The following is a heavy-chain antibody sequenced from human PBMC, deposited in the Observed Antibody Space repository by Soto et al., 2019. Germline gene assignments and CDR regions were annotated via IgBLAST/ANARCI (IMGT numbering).Heavy chain of an antibody. CDR3: AKLTRAAAAPGPVGLSDP. J-gene: IGHJ5*02. CDR2: ISVSGGST. V-gene: IGHV3-23*01. Sequence: GGSLRLSCAASGFPFSSYAMSLVRQSPGKGLEWVSAISVSGGSTYSADSVKGRFTISRDNSKNTLYLQMNSMGAEDTAVYYCAKLTRAAAAPGPVGLSDPSCQG. CDR1: GFPFSSYA. D-gene: IGHD6-25*01.